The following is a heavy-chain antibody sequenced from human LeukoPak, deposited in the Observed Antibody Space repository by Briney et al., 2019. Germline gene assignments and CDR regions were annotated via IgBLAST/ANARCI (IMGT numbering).Heavy chain of an antibody. V-gene: IGHV4-34*01. D-gene: IGHD3-10*01. CDR2: INDIGYT. J-gene: IGHJ5*02. CDR1: GGSFSDYY. Sequence: PSETLSLTCAVSGGSFSDYYRTWVRQSPGRGLEWMGEINDIGYTRSNPSLKNRVSISTDTSTNHLSLNMSSVTAADTAVYYCARGDPSFSTLDLWGQGSLITVSS. CDR3: ARGDPSFSTLDL.